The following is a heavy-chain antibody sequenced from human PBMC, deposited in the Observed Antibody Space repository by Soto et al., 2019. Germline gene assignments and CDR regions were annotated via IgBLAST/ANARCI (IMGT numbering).Heavy chain of an antibody. CDR3: ARATTEGRYYYDSSGYYDYYGMDV. CDR2: INPNSGGT. CDR1: GYTFTGYY. Sequence: ASVKVSCKASGYTFTGYYMHWVRQAPGQGREWMGWINPNSGGTNYAQKFQGWVTMTRDTSISTAYMELSRLRSDDTAVYYCARATTEGRYYYDSSGYYDYYGMDVWGQGTTVTVSS. D-gene: IGHD3-22*01. V-gene: IGHV1-2*04. J-gene: IGHJ6*02.